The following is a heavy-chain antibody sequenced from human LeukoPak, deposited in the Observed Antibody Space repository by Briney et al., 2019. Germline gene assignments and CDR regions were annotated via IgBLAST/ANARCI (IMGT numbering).Heavy chain of an antibody. Sequence: ASVKVSCKASGYTFTGYYMHWVRQAPGQGLEWMGWINPNSGGTNYAQKFQGRVTMTRDTSISTAYMELSRLRSDDTAVYYCARGQYYDILTDNWFDPWAREPWSPSPQ. CDR1: GYTFTGYY. CDR2: INPNSGGT. CDR3: ARGQYYDILTDNWFDP. J-gene: IGHJ5*02. D-gene: IGHD3-9*01. V-gene: IGHV1-2*02.